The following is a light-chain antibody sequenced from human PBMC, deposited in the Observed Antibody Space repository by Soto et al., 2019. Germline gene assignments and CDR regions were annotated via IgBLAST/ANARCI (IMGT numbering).Light chain of an antibody. CDR1: SSDVGSYNY. CDR2: DVS. J-gene: IGLJ2*01. Sequence: QAVVTQPRSVSGSPGQSVAISCTGTSSDVGSYNYVSWYQQHPGRAPKLMIYDVSERPSGVPDRFSASKSGYTASLTISGLQAEDEADYYCSSYAGSKMVIFGGGTKLTVL. V-gene: IGLV2-11*01. CDR3: SSYAGSKMVI.